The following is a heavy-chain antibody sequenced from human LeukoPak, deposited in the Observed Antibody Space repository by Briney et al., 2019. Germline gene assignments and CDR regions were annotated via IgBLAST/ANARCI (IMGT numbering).Heavy chain of an antibody. Sequence: ASVKVSCKVSGYTLIELSMHWVRQAPGKGPEWMGGFDPEDDETIYAQKFQGRVTMTEDTSTDTAYMELSSLRSEDTAVYYCATVPRYYFGSGSYYRPSFNSWGQGTLVTVSS. CDR2: FDPEDDET. V-gene: IGHV1-24*01. CDR3: ATVPRYYFGSGSYYRPSFNS. CDR1: GYTLIELS. J-gene: IGHJ4*02. D-gene: IGHD3-10*01.